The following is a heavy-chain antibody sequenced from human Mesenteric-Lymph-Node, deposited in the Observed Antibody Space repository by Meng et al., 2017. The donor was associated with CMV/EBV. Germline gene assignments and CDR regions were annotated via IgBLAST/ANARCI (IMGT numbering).Heavy chain of an antibody. J-gene: IGHJ4*02. Sequence: SETLSLTCTVSGGSISSGDYYWSWIRQPPGKGLEWIGHIYYSGSTYYNPSLKSRVTISVDTSKNQFSLRLSSVTAADTAVYYCARDYPPGDYGSSDSPQWGQGTLVTVSS. D-gene: IGHD3-22*01. CDR3: ARDYPPGDYGSSDSPQ. CDR2: IYYSGST. V-gene: IGHV4-30-4*08. CDR1: GGSISSGDYY.